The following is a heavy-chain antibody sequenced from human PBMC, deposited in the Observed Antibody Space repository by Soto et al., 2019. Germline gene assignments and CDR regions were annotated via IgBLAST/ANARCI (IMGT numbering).Heavy chain of an antibody. CDR2: INPNTGDT. V-gene: IGHV1-2*02. J-gene: IGHJ4*02. CDR1: GYTFTGYY. Sequence: QVQLVQSGAEVKKPGASVKVSCKASGYTFTGYYIHWVRQASGQGFAWMGWINPNTGDTNYAQKFQGRVTMTRDTSISTVYMELSRLRYDDTAVYYCTRLGIATAYWGQGTLITVSS. D-gene: IGHD6-13*01. CDR3: TRLGIATAY.